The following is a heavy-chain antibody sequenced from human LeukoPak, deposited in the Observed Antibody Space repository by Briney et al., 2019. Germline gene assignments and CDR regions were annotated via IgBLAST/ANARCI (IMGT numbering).Heavy chain of an antibody. Sequence: SETLSLTYTVSGGSITSSSYYWGWIRQPPGKGLEWIGSVYYSGSTYYNPSLKSRVTMSVDTSKNQFSLKLSSVTAADTAVYYCARQGYSHYMDVWGKGTTVTISS. J-gene: IGHJ6*03. D-gene: IGHD1-26*01. CDR1: GGSITSSSYY. V-gene: IGHV4-39*01. CDR3: ARQGYSHYMDV. CDR2: VYYSGST.